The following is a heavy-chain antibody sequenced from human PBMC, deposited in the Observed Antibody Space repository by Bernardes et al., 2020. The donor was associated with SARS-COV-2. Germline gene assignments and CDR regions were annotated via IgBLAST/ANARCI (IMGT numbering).Heavy chain of an antibody. CDR3: AREALVGDTDGLDV. V-gene: IGHV1-3*01. Sequence: AAGKVSCKASGNTFIDDVVNWVRQAPGQSLEWMGWIKVSNGDITYSQKFQGRVTITRDTSASTIYMEMRSLRSEDTAVYYCAREALVGDTDGLDVWGQGTTVNVSS. D-gene: IGHD1-26*01. J-gene: IGHJ6*02. CDR2: IKVSNGDI. CDR1: GNTFIDDV.